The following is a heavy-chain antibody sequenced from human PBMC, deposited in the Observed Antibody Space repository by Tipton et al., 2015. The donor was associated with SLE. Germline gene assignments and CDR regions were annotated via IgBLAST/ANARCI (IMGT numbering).Heavy chain of an antibody. CDR3: ARDSVAGSGMDV. CDR2: INYSGST. V-gene: IGHV4-34*01. D-gene: IGHD6-19*01. J-gene: IGHJ6*02. Sequence: TLSLTCAVYGGSFSAYYWSWIRQFPGKGLEWIGEINYSGSTKYNPSLKSRVNISVDASKNQFSLKLSSVTAADTAVYYCARDSVAGSGMDVWGQGTTVTVSS. CDR1: GGSFSAYY.